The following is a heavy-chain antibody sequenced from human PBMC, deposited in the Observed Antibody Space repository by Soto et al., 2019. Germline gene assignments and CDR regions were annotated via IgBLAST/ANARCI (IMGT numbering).Heavy chain of an antibody. CDR3: TTGGSGSYPNWFDP. V-gene: IGHV3-15*01. CDR2: IKRKTDGGTT. D-gene: IGHD3-10*01. Sequence: EVQLVESGGGLVKPGGSLRLSCAASGFTFSNAWMSWVRQAPGKGLEWVGRIKRKTDGGTTDYAAPVKGRFTISRDDSKNTLYLQMNSLKTEDTAVYYCTTGGSGSYPNWFDPWGQGTLVTVSS. J-gene: IGHJ5*02. CDR1: GFTFSNAW.